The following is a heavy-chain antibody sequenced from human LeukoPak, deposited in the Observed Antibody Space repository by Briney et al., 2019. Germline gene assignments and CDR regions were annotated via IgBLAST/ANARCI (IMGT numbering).Heavy chain of an antibody. D-gene: IGHD2-2*01. CDR3: ARRCSSTSCYGYYYYYYYMDV. J-gene: IGHJ6*03. CDR1: GDSIRSSSYY. CDR2: IYYRGST. V-gene: IGHV4-39*01. Sequence: PSETLSLTCAVSGDSIRSSSYYWGWIRQPPGKGLEWIGSIYYRGSTYYNPSLKSRVTISVDTSKNQFSLKLSSVTAADTAVYYCARRCSSTSCYGYYYYYYYMDVWGKGTTVTVSS.